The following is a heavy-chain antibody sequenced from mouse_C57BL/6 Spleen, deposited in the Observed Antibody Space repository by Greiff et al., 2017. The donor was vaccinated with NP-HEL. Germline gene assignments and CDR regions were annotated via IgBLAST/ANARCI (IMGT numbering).Heavy chain of an antibody. CDR3: ARSGDGPYYFDY. CDR2: IYPSDSET. Sequence: VQLQQPGAELVRPGSSVKLSCKASGYTFTSYWMDWVKQRPGQGLEWIGNIYPSDSETHYNQKFKDKATLTVDKSSSTAYMQLSSLTSEDSAVYYCARSGDGPYYFDYWGQGTTLTVSS. V-gene: IGHV1-61*01. CDR1: GYTFTSYW. J-gene: IGHJ2*01. D-gene: IGHD2-3*01.